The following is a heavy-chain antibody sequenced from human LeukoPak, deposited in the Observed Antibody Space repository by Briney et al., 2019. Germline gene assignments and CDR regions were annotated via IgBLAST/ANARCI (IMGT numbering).Heavy chain of an antibody. Sequence: ASVKVSCKASGYTFINYDINWVRQATGQGLEWMGWMNPACGNTGYAQKFQGRVTITRDTSISTAYMELSSLTSEDTAVYYCARGAPDFWSVYYMDVWGKGTTVTVSS. CDR2: MNPACGNT. CDR3: ARGAPDFWSVYYMDV. V-gene: IGHV1-8*03. J-gene: IGHJ6*03. D-gene: IGHD3-3*01. CDR1: GYTFINYD.